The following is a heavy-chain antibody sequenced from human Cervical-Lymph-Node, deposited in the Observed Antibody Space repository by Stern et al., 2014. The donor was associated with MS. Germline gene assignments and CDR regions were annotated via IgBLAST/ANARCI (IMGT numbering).Heavy chain of an antibody. CDR2: IIPMFGTA. V-gene: IGHV1-69*01. D-gene: IGHD3-22*01. CDR1: GGTFSSYA. Sequence: VQLVQSVAEVKQPGSSVKVSCKASGGTFSSYAITWVRQAPGRGLEWMGEIIPMFGTAKYAQKFQGRVTIIADGSTTTAYMELSSLRSEDTAVYYCARRDYYDSSGYYGDAFDIWGQGTMVTVSS. J-gene: IGHJ3*02. CDR3: ARRDYYDSSGYYGDAFDI.